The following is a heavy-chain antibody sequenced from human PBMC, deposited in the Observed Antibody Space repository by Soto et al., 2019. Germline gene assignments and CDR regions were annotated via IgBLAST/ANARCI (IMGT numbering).Heavy chain of an antibody. CDR2: VNHNGRN. Sequence: ASETLSLTCAVYGGSFSGYFWNWIRQTPGKGLEWIGKVNHNGRNNYNPSLKSRVTISLDMSKNQISLKLTPVTAADTAVYYCARGGSSDWQVAFDFWGQGTMVTVSS. CDR3: ARGGSSDWQVAFDF. J-gene: IGHJ3*01. V-gene: IGHV4-34*01. D-gene: IGHD6-19*01. CDR1: GGSFSGYF.